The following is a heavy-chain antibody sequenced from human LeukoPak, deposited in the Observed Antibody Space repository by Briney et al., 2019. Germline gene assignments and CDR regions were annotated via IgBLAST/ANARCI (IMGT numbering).Heavy chain of an antibody. CDR3: AGPWDQVGFDP. V-gene: IGHV1-2*02. Sequence: ALVKVSCKASGYTFTGYYLHWVRQAPGQGLEWMGWIYPKTGGTSYAQKFQGRVTMTRDTSISTAYMELIGLRSDDTAVYYCAGPWDQVGFDPWGQGTLVSVSS. J-gene: IGHJ5*02. D-gene: IGHD1-26*01. CDR1: GYTFTGYY. CDR2: IYPKTGGT.